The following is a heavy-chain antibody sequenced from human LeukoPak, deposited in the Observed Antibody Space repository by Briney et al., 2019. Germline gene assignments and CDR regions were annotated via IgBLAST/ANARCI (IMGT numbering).Heavy chain of an antibody. CDR1: RGTFSSFA. Sequence: ASVRVSCKPSRGTFSSFAIGCGCGATRQGVECVGWMNPKSGNTGYAQKFQGRVTMTRNTSISTAYMELSSLRSEDTAVYYCAREIVTYYYDSSGVDEAKYWFDPWGQGTLVTVSS. CDR2: MNPKSGNT. J-gene: IGHJ5*02. D-gene: IGHD3-22*01. CDR3: AREIVTYYYDSSGVDEAKYWFDP. V-gene: IGHV1-8*02.